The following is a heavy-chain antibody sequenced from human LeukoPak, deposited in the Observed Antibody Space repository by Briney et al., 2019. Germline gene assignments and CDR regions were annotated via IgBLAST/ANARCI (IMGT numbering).Heavy chain of an antibody. CDR1: GYTFTSYG. CDR2: ISAYNGNT. D-gene: IGHD2-2*02. V-gene: IGHV1-18*01. CDR3: ATVTVAYTQSGYWFDP. J-gene: IGHJ5*02. Sequence: GASVKVSCKASGYTFTSYGISWVRQAPGQGLELMGWISAYNGNTNYSQKLQSRVTMTTDTSTSTAYMELRSLRSEDTAVYYCATVTVAYTQSGYWFDPWGQGTLVTVSS.